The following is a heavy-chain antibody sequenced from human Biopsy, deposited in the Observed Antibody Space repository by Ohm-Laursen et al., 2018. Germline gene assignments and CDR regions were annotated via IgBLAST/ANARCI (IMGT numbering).Heavy chain of an antibody. CDR2: IYYSGNT. Sequence: SDTLSLTCTVSGGSISDSTYHWGWIRQSPGKGLEWIGNIYYSGNTDYSPSLKSRVTISVDTSNNQFSLKLRSVTAADTALYYCARQVDFWSGYVDYWGQGTLVAVSS. CDR1: GGSISDSTYH. D-gene: IGHD3-3*01. J-gene: IGHJ4*02. CDR3: ARQVDFWSGYVDY. V-gene: IGHV4-39*01.